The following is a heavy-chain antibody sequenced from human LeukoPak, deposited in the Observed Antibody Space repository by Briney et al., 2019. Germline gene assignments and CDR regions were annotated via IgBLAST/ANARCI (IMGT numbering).Heavy chain of an antibody. D-gene: IGHD1-26*01. Sequence: LAGGSLRLSCAASGFTFSSYGMHWVRQAPGKGLEWVAVISYDGSNKYYADSVKGRFTISRDNSKNTLYLQMNSLRAEDTAVYYCAKTPVRIVGATRDPEFGVQDYWGQGTLVTVSS. CDR3: AKTPVRIVGATRDPEFGVQDY. J-gene: IGHJ4*02. V-gene: IGHV3-30*18. CDR1: GFTFSSYG. CDR2: ISYDGSNK.